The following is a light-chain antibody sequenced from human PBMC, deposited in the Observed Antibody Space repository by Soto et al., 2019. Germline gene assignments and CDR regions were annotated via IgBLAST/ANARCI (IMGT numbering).Light chain of an antibody. CDR3: QQDNNWPRT. CDR2: GAT. J-gene: IGKJ1*01. CDR1: QSVSIL. Sequence: EIVITQSTATLSVSPGEAATLSCRASQSVSILLAWYQQIPGQAPKLLIHGATTRDTGIPARFSGSGSGTEFTLTISCLQSEDFAVYYCQQDNNWPRTFGQGTKVDIK. V-gene: IGKV3-15*01.